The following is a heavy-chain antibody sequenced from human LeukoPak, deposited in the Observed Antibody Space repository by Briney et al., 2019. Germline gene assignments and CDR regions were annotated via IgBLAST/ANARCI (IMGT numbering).Heavy chain of an antibody. CDR1: GGSISSSSYY. D-gene: IGHD6-13*01. V-gene: IGHV4-39*01. CDR3: ARRYSSSWYWNNWFDP. Sequence: ASETLSLTCTVSGGSISSSSYYWGWIRQPPGKGLEWIGSIYYSGSTYYNPSLKSRVTISVDTSKNQFSLKLSSVTAADTAVYYCARRYSSSWYWNNWFDPWGQGTLVTVSS. J-gene: IGHJ5*02. CDR2: IYYSGST.